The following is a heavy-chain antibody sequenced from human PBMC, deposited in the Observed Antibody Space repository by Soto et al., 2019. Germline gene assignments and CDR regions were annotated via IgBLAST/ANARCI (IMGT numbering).Heavy chain of an antibody. V-gene: IGHV4-59*01. CDR1: GSDITTYY. D-gene: IGHD4-17*01. CDR3: ARVNYGDYYYGMDV. Sequence: SETLSLTCTVSGSDITTYYWSWLRQSPGKGLEWIGHIYDTGSTTYNPSLKSRVTISVDTSNKQFSLRLTSVTAADTAVYYCARVNYGDYYYGMDVWGQGTTVTVSS. J-gene: IGHJ6*02. CDR2: IYDTGST.